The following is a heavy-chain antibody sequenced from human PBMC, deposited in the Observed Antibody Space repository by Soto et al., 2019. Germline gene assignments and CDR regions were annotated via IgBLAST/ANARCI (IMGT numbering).Heavy chain of an antibody. CDR2: TFSGGST. CDR3: ARAGVYSSAYMDV. J-gene: IGHJ6*03. Sequence: EVQLVESGGGLVQPGGSLRVSCAASGLTVSNNSMNWVRQITGKGLEWVSITFSGGSTYYADSVKGRFTVSRDNSKNTLHIQMNSLTAEDTAVYYCARAGVYSSAYMDVWGEGATVTVSS. CDR1: GLTVSNNS. V-gene: IGHV3-66*01. D-gene: IGHD6-25*01.